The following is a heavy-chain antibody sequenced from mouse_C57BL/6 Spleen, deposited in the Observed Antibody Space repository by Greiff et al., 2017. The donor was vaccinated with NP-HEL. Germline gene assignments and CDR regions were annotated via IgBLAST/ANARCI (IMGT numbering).Heavy chain of an antibody. J-gene: IGHJ2*01. CDR2: ISSGSSTI. Sequence: EVKLMESGGGLVKPGGSLKLSCAASGFTFSDYGMHWVRQAPEKGLEWVAYISSGSSTIYYADTVKGRFTISRDNAKNTLFLQMTSLRSEDTAMYYCAVYYYGSSSYWGQGTTLTVSS. CDR3: AVYYYGSSSY. V-gene: IGHV5-17*01. CDR1: GFTFSDYG. D-gene: IGHD1-1*01.